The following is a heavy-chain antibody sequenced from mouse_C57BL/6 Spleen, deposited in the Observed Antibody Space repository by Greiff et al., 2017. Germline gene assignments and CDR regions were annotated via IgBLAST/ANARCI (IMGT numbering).Heavy chain of an antibody. CDR1: GYSITSGYY. CDR3: AKGYSNWYFDV. Sequence: DVKLQESGPGLVKPSQSLSLTCSVTGYSITSGYYWNWIRQFPGNKLEWMGYISYDGSNNYNPSLKNRISITRDTSKNQFFLKLNSVTTEDTATYYCAKGYSNWYFDVWGTGTTVTVSS. CDR2: ISYDGSN. V-gene: IGHV3-6*01. D-gene: IGHD2-5*01. J-gene: IGHJ1*03.